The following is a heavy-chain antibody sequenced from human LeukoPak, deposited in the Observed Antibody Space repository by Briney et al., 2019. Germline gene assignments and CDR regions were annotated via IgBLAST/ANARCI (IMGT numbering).Heavy chain of an antibody. V-gene: IGHV4-38-2*01. CDR2: IYHSGST. J-gene: IGHJ4*02. Sequence: PSETLSLTXAVSGYSISSGYYWGWIRQPPGKGLEWIGSIYHSGSTYYNPSLKSRVTISVDTSKNQFSLKLSSVTAADTAVYYCARHRITMVRGVMPYFDYWGQGTLVTVSS. CDR3: ARHRITMVRGVMPYFDY. D-gene: IGHD3-10*01. CDR1: GYSISSGYY.